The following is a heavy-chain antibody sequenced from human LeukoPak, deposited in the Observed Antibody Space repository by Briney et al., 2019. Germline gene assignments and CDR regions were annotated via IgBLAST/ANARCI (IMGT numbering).Heavy chain of an antibody. CDR2: ISSSGSTI. J-gene: IGHJ4*02. V-gene: IGHV3-11*01. CDR1: GFTFSSYW. Sequence: GGSLRLSCAASGFTFSSYWMHWIRQAPGKGLEWVSYISSSGSTIYYADSVKGRFTISRDNSKNTLYLQMNSLRAEDTAVYYCAKDPGYGGNLDYWGQGTLVTVSS. CDR3: AKDPGYGGNLDY. D-gene: IGHD4-23*01.